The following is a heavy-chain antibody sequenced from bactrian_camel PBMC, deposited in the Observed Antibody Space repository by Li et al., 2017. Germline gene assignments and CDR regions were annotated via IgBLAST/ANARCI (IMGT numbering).Heavy chain of an antibody. V-gene: IGHV3S40*01. Sequence: VQLVESGGGSVQPGGSLRLSCAASGFIFSSYGMSWVRLAPGKGLERVSAINSRGGSAYYADSVKGRFTISRDSAENTLYLQLNSLKTEDTAMYYCAKDLEMAFNYWGQGTQVTVS. J-gene: IGHJ4*01. CDR3: AKDLEMAFNY. CDR2: INSRGGSA. D-gene: IGHD1*01. CDR1: GFIFSSYG.